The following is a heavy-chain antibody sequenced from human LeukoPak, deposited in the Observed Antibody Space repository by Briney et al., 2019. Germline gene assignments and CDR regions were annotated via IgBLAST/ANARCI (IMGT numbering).Heavy chain of an antibody. D-gene: IGHD2-2*01. CDR1: GGSISSGGYY. J-gene: IGHJ4*02. CDR2: IYYSGST. V-gene: IGHV4-31*03. Sequence: PSETLSLTCTVSGGSISSGGYYWSWLRQHPGTGLEWLGYIYYSGSTYYNPSLESRVTISVDTSKNQLSLKLSSVTAADTAVYYCASALYCSSTSCSPFDYWGQGTLVTVSS. CDR3: ASALYCSSTSCSPFDY.